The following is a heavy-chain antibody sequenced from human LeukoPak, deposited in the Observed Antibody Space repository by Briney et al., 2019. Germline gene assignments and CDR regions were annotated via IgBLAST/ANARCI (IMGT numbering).Heavy chain of an antibody. CDR2: IWYDGSNK. Sequence: SGGSLRLSCAASGFTFSSYGMHWVRQAPGKGLEWVAVIWYDGSNKYYADSVKGRFTISRDNSKNTLYLQMNSLRAEDTAVYYCARVRSDYGDPLGFDYWGQGTLVTVSS. D-gene: IGHD4-17*01. J-gene: IGHJ4*02. CDR3: ARVRSDYGDPLGFDY. V-gene: IGHV3-33*01. CDR1: GFTFSSYG.